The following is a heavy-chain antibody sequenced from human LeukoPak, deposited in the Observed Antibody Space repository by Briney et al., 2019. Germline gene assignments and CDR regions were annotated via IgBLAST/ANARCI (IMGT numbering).Heavy chain of an antibody. D-gene: IGHD3-22*01. CDR3: ARDPPTYYYDSSCRTFDY. CDR2: ISAYNGNT. Sequence: ASVKVSCKASGYTFTSYGISWVRQAPGQGLEWMGWISAYNGNTNYAQKLQGRVTMTTDTSTSTAYMELRSLRSDDTDVYYCARDPPTYYYDSSCRTFDYWGQGTLVTVSS. CDR1: GYTFTSYG. J-gene: IGHJ4*02. V-gene: IGHV1-18*01.